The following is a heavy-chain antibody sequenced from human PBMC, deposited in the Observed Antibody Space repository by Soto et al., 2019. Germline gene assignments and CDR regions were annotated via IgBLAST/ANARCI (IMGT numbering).Heavy chain of an antibody. J-gene: IGHJ3*02. Sequence: ASVKVSCKASGGAFSRYAISWVRQAPGQGLEWVGGIFPMYGTPVYAQKLQGRVTLTADEATTTAYMELSGLRYEDTALYYCARDYEYQILAFAALDIWGQGTMVTVS. V-gene: IGHV1-69*13. CDR3: ARDYEYQILAFAALDI. CDR2: IFPMYGTP. D-gene: IGHD3-3*02. CDR1: GGAFSRYA.